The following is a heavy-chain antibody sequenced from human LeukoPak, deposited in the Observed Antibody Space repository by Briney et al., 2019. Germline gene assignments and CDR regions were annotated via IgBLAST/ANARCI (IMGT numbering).Heavy chain of an antibody. Sequence: SETLSLTCAVSGGSLSGYFWGWIPQPPGKGLEWMGEINHNGRTNYNASLESRPTISADTSKNLLSLKLSSVTAADTAVYYCARVRAEVRGVINDLDYWGQGTLVTVSS. V-gene: IGHV4-34*01. J-gene: IGHJ4*02. CDR2: INHNGRT. D-gene: IGHD3-10*01. CDR3: ARVRAEVRGVINDLDY. CDR1: GGSLSGYF.